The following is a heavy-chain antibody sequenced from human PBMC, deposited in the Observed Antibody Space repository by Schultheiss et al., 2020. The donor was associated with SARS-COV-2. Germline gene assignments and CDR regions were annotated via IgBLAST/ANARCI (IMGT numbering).Heavy chain of an antibody. CDR1: GFTFDDYA. Sequence: GESLKISCAASGFTFDDYAMHWVRQAPGKGLEWVSAISGSGGSTYYADSVKGRFTISRDNSKNTLYLQMNSLRAEDTAVYYCAKDPYSSGSYFDYWGQGTLVTVSS. CDR3: AKDPYSSGSYFDY. J-gene: IGHJ4*02. CDR2: ISGSGGST. V-gene: IGHV3-23*01. D-gene: IGHD1-26*01.